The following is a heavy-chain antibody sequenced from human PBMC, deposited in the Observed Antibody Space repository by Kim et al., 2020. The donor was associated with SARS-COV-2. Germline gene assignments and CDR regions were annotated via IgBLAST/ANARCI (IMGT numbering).Heavy chain of an antibody. D-gene: IGHD6-13*01. J-gene: IGHJ4*02. Sequence: ANSGTGRFTISRDNSKNTLYLQMNSLRADDTAVYYCAKGGYSSSWFLFDFWGQGTLVTVSS. V-gene: IGHV3-23*01. CDR3: AKGGYSSSWFLFDF.